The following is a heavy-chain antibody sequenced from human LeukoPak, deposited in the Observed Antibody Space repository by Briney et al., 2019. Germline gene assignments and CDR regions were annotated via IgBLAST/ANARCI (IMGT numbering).Heavy chain of an antibody. Sequence: GGSLRLSCAASGFTFSTYGIHWVRQAPGKGLEWVAVIWYDGSDKYYADSVKGRFTISRDNSKNTLYLQMNSLRAEDTAMYYCAKDLTTGTLSFDYWGQGTLVTVSS. J-gene: IGHJ4*02. V-gene: IGHV3-33*06. D-gene: IGHD1-1*01. CDR1: GFTFSTYG. CDR3: AKDLTTGTLSFDY. CDR2: IWYDGSDK.